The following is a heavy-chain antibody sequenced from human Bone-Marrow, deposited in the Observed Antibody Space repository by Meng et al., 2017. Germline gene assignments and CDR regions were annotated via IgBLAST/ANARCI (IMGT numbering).Heavy chain of an antibody. V-gene: IGHV4-31*01. CDR1: GGSISSGGNY. CDR3: ARGSTNWFDP. Sequence: QWKLQEPGPGLVKPSQTLALTCTVSGGSISSGGNYWSWIRQHSGKGLEWIGYIYYSGNTYYNPSLKSLVNISVDTSKNQFSLKVSSVTAADTAVYYCARGSTNWFDPWGQGILVTVSS. CDR2: IYYSGNT. J-gene: IGHJ5*02.